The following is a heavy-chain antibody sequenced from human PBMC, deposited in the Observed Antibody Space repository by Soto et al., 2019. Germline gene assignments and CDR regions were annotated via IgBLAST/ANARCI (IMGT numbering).Heavy chain of an antibody. V-gene: IGHV1-18*04. J-gene: IGHJ6*02. CDR3: ARVSSAIVVVPGYDMDV. CDR2: ISGKNGNT. D-gene: IGHD2-15*01. Sequence: QVQLVQSGVEVKKPGASVKVSCKASGYTFISHGISWVRQAPGQGLERLGWISGKNGNTNDTQKLQGRVTLTTDTSTSTAYMELRSLRSDATAVYYCARVSSAIVVVPGYDMDVWGQGTTVTVSS. CDR1: GYTFISHG.